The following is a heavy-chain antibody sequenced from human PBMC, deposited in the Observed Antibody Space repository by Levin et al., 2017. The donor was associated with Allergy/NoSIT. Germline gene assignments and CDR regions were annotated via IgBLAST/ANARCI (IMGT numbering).Heavy chain of an antibody. J-gene: IGHJ4*02. CDR3: ASRLTRYDILTGYPFDY. CDR1: GYTLTELS. CDR2: FDPEDGET. Sequence: GGSLRLSCKVSGYTLTELSMHWVRQAPGKGLEWMGGFDPEDGETIYAQKFQGRVTMTEDTSTDTAYMELSSLRSEDTAVYYCASRLTRYDILTGYPFDYWGQGTLVTVSS. D-gene: IGHD3-9*01. V-gene: IGHV1-24*01.